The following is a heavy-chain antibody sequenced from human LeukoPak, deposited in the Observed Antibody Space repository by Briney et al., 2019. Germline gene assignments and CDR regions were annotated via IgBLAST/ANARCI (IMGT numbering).Heavy chain of an antibody. CDR1: GFTFSSYG. CDR2: ISYDGSNK. D-gene: IGHD3-16*01. CDR3: AKARAYRYYYYGMDV. J-gene: IGHJ6*02. Sequence: PGGSLRLSCAASGFTFSSYGMHWVRQAPGKGLERVAVISYDGSNKYYADSVKGRFTISRDNSKNTLYLQMNSLRAEDTAVYYCAKARAYRYYYYGMDVWGQGTTVTVSS. V-gene: IGHV3-30*18.